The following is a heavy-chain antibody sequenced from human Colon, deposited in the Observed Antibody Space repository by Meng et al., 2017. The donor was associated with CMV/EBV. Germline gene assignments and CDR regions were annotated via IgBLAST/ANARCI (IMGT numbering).Heavy chain of an antibody. CDR2: IFSGGIT. D-gene: IGHD3-10*01. Sequence: ESLKISCTVSGGSVSLGSYYWSWIRQPPGKGLEWIGYIFSGGITKYNPSLKSRVSISLDTSRNHFSLNLRSVTAADTAVYYCANYTSDWFDPWGQGTLVTVSS. CDR3: ANYTSDWFDP. J-gene: IGHJ5*02. V-gene: IGHV4-61*03. CDR1: GGSVSLGSYY.